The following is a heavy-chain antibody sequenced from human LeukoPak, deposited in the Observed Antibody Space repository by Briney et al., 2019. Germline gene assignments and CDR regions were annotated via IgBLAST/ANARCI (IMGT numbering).Heavy chain of an antibody. Sequence: SETLSLTCAVSGVAISRGGYAWNWIRQPPGKGLEWIAYIYHSGTTYYNPSLKSRLTISADTSKNQFSLTLTSVTAADTAVYYCARDRSVGVLPAPPFDFWGQGTLVTVSS. CDR2: IYHSGTT. CDR1: GVAISRGGYA. J-gene: IGHJ4*02. V-gene: IGHV4-30-2*01. CDR3: ARDRSVGVLPAPPFDF. D-gene: IGHD6-6*01.